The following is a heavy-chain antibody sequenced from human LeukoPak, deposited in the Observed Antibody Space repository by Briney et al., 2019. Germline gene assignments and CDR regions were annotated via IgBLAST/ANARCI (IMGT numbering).Heavy chain of an antibody. D-gene: IGHD1-26*01. J-gene: IGHJ6*02. CDR1: GFTFGDYA. V-gene: IGHV3-49*04. Sequence: GGSLRLSCTASGFTFGDYAMSWVRQAPGKGLEWVGFIRSKAYGGTTEYAASVKGTFTISRDDSKSLADLQMNSLKTEDTAVYYCTRDQGVGATRRYYGMDVWGQGTTVTVSS. CDR2: IRSKAYGGTT. CDR3: TRDQGVGATRRYYGMDV.